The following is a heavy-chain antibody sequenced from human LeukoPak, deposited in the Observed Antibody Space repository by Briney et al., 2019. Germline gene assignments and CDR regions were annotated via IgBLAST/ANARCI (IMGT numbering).Heavy chain of an antibody. D-gene: IGHD2-21*02. CDR2: ISYDRSNK. V-gene: IGHV3-30-3*01. CDR3: VQACGGDCSVFDY. J-gene: IGHJ4*02. CDR1: GFTFSSYA. Sequence: GESLRLSCAASGFTFSSYAMQGVRQAPAKGLEWVAGISYDRSNKYYADSVKGRFTISRDNSKNTLYLQMNSLRAEDTAVYYCVQACGGDCSVFDYWGQGTLVTVSS.